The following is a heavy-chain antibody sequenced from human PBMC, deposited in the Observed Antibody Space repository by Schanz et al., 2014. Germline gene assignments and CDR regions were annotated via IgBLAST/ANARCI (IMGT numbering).Heavy chain of an antibody. J-gene: IGHJ4*02. D-gene: IGHD2-2*01. CDR3: IRGDIMVVPVAHF. V-gene: IGHV3-30*04. CDR2: ITYDGSNT. Sequence: QVQLVESGGGVVQPGRSLRLSCAASGFTFSNSPLHWVRQPPGKGLEWVAIITYDGSNTYHADSVKGRFTISRDNSKNTLYLQMNSLRAEDTAVYYCIRGDIMVVPVAHFWGQGILVTVSS. CDR1: GFTFSNSP.